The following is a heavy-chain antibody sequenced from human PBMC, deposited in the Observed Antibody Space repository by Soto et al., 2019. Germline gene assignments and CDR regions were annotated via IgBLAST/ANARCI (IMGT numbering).Heavy chain of an antibody. Sequence: QVQLVQSGAEVKKPGSSVKVSCKASGGTFSSYAISWLRQAPGQGLEWMGGIIPIFGTANYAQKFQGRGTITADESTSTDYIELSSLRSEDTAVYYCARDVLAAAVTAGWGQGTLVTVSS. D-gene: IGHD6-13*01. V-gene: IGHV1-69*12. CDR1: GGTFSSYA. J-gene: IGHJ4*02. CDR3: ARDVLAAAVTAG. CDR2: IIPIFGTA.